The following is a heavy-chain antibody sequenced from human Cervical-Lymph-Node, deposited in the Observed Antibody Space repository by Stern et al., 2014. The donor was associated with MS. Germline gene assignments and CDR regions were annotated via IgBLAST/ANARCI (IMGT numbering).Heavy chain of an antibody. Sequence: VKLVESGGGLVQPGGSLRLSCAASGFTFSSYWMSWVRQAPGKGLEWVANIKQDGSEKYYVDSVKGRFTISRDNAKNSLYLQMNSLRAEDTAVYYCARVDDFWSGYYYYGMDVWGQGTTVTVSS. CDR1: GFTFSSYW. J-gene: IGHJ6*02. V-gene: IGHV3-7*01. D-gene: IGHD3-3*01. CDR3: ARVDDFWSGYYYYGMDV. CDR2: IKQDGSEK.